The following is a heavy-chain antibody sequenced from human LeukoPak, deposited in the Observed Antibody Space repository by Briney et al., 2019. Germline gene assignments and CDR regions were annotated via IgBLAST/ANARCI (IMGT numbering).Heavy chain of an antibody. J-gene: IGHJ4*02. CDR3: AKDLQTTISSYFDY. CDR1: VFTYRSYT. CDR2: ISGSGGST. V-gene: IGHV3-23*01. D-gene: IGHD5-12*01. Sequence: GGSLRHSRAASVFTYRSYTMSWVRKAPGKRLEWVSAISGSGGSTYYADSVKGRFTISRDNSKNTLYLQMNSLRAEDTPVYYCAKDLQTTISSYFDYWGQGTLVTVSS.